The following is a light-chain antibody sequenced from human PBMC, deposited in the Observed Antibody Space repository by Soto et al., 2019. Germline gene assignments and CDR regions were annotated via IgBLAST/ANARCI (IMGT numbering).Light chain of an antibody. J-gene: IGLJ2*01. CDR1: SSDVGGYNF. Sequence: QSALTQPPSASGSPGQSVIISWTGTSSDVGGYNFVSWFQQHPGKAPKLMIYEVTKRPSGVPDRFSGSKSGNTASLTVSGLQAEDEADYYCISYAAGNNYLVFGGGTKLTVL. CDR2: EVT. V-gene: IGLV2-8*01. CDR3: ISYAAGNNYLV.